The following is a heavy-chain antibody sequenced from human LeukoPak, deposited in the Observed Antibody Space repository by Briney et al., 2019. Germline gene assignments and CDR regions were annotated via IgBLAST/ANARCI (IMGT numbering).Heavy chain of an antibody. CDR1: GYTFTGYY. V-gene: IGHV1-2*02. CDR3: ARLSSSWYPYFDY. CDR2: INPNSGGT. D-gene: IGHD6-13*01. J-gene: IGHJ4*02. Sequence: ASVKVSCKASGYTFTGYYIHWVRQAPGQGLEWMGWINPNSGGTNYAQKFQGRVTMTRDTSISTAYMELSRLRSDDTAVYYCARLSSSWYPYFDYWGQGTLVTVSS.